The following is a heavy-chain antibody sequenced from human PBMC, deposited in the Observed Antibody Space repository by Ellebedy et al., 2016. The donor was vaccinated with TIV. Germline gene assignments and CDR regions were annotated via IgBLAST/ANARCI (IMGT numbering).Heavy chain of an antibody. CDR3: ARDRRPSGWGSYAVDF. Sequence: GESLKISXAASGFTFSSYSMNWVRQAPGKGLEWVSSISSSSSYIYYADSMKGRFTISRDDAKNSLYLQMNSLRAEDTAVYYCARDRRPSGWGSYAVDFWGQGILVTVSS. D-gene: IGHD3-16*01. V-gene: IGHV3-21*01. CDR1: GFTFSSYS. CDR2: ISSSSSYI. J-gene: IGHJ4*02.